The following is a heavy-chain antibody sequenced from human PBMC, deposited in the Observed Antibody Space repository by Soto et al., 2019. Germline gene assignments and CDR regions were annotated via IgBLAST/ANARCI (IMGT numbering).Heavy chain of an antibody. J-gene: IGHJ4*02. D-gene: IGHD3-22*01. V-gene: IGHV2-5*02. CDR1: GFSLITTGVA. CDR3: AHRLASPYYYDSRGSSFDY. CDR2: IYWDDDK. Sequence: QITLKESGPTLVKPTQTLTLTCTVSGFSLITTGVAVGWIRQPPGKALEWLTLIYWDDDKRYSPSLKSRLTITKGTSKNQVVLTMTNMDPVDTATYYCAHRLASPYYYDSRGSSFDYWGQGTLVTVSS.